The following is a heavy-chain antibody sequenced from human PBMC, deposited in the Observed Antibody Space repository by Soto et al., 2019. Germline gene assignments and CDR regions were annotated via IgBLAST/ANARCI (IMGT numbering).Heavy chain of an antibody. V-gene: IGHV3-74*01. J-gene: IGHJ4*02. CDR2: INGDGSST. D-gene: IGHD1-26*01. CDR1: GFTFSIYW. Sequence: GGSLRLSCAASGFTFSIYWMHWVRQAPGKGLVWVSRINGDGSSTSYADSVKGRFTISRDNAKNTLYLQMNSLRAEDTGVYYCASITPSAVGATSEVDYWGQGILVTVYS. CDR3: ASITPSAVGATSEVDY.